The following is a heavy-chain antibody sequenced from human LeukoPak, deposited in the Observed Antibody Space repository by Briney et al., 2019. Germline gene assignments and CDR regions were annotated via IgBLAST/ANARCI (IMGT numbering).Heavy chain of an antibody. D-gene: IGHD1-26*01. CDR3: AREQREQYYFDY. CDR2: INPSGGST. Sequence: ASVKVSCKASGYTFTSYYMHWVRQAPGQGLEWMGIINPSGGSTSYAQKFQGRVTMTRDMSTSTVYMELSSLRSEDTAVYYWAREQREQYYFDYWGQGTLVTVSS. CDR1: GYTFTSYY. V-gene: IGHV1-46*01. J-gene: IGHJ4*02.